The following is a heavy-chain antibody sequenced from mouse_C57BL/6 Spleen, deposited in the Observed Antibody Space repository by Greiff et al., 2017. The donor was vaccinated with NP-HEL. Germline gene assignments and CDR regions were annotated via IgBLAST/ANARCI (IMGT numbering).Heavy chain of an antibody. CDR1: GFTFSSYT. CDR3: ARLGVYYGSSFDY. J-gene: IGHJ2*01. V-gene: IGHV5-9*01. D-gene: IGHD1-1*01. Sequence: DVKLVESGGGLVKPGGSLKLSCAASGFTFSSYTMSWVRQTPEKRLEWVATISGGGGNTYYPDSVKGRFTISRDNAKNTLYLQMSSLRSEDTALYYCARLGVYYGSSFDYWGQGTTLTVSS. CDR2: ISGGGGNT.